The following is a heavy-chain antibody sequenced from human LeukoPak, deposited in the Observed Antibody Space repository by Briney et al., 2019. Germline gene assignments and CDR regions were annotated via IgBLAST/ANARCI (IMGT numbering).Heavy chain of an antibody. V-gene: IGHV3-7*01. CDR1: GFTFSSYW. CDR3: ARSDIVVVPAVIGNYYYYYYMDV. Sequence: PGVSLRLSCAASGFTFSSYWMSWVRQAPGKGLEWVANIKQDGSEKYYVDSVKGRFTISRDNAKNSLYLQMNSLRAEDTAVYYCARSDIVVVPAVIGNYYYYYYMDVWGKGTTVTISS. J-gene: IGHJ6*03. CDR2: IKQDGSEK. D-gene: IGHD2-2*01.